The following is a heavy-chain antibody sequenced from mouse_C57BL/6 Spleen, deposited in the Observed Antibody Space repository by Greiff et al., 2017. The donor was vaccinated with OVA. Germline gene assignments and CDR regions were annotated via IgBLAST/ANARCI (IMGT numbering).Heavy chain of an antibody. CDR2: IYPGDGDT. D-gene: IGHD2-4*01. J-gene: IGHJ2*01. CDR1: GYAFSSYW. CDR3: ANYYYGGGVFDY. V-gene: IGHV1-82*01. Sequence: QVQLQQSGPELVKPGASVKISCKASGYAFSSYWMNWVKQRPGQGLEWIGRIYPGDGDTNYNGKFKGKATLTADKSSSTAYMQLSSLTSEDSAVYFWANYYYGGGVFDYWGQGTTLTVSS.